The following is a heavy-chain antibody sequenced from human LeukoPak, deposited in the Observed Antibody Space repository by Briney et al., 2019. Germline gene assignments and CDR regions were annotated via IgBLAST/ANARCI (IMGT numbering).Heavy chain of an antibody. CDR1: GFTFSSCS. D-gene: IGHD5-18*01. Sequence: GGSLRLSCAASGFTFSSCSMNWVRQAPGKGLEWVSSISSSSSYIYYADSVKGRFTISRDNAKNSLYLQMNSLRAEDTAVYYCARDQDTAMIYYFDYWGQGTLVTVSS. V-gene: IGHV3-21*01. J-gene: IGHJ4*02. CDR2: ISSSSSYI. CDR3: ARDQDTAMIYYFDY.